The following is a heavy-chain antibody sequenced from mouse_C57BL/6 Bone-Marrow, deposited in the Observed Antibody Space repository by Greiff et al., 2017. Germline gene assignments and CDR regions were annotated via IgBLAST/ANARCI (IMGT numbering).Heavy chain of an antibody. J-gene: IGHJ2*01. CDR1: GSNIKDDY. D-gene: IGHD1-1*01. CDR2: IDPENGDT. Sequence: VQLQQSGAELVRPGASVKLSCTASGSNIKDDYMHWVKQRPEQGLEWIGWIDPENGDTEYASKFQGKATITADTSSNTAYLQLSSLTSEDTAVYYCTTFPLITTVVATDYFDYWGQGTTLTVSS. V-gene: IGHV14-4*01. CDR3: TTFPLITTVVATDYFDY.